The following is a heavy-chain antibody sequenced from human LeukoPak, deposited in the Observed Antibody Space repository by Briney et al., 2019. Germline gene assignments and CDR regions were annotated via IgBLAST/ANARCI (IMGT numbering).Heavy chain of an antibody. CDR2: THYSGST. D-gene: IGHD3-22*01. J-gene: IGHJ4*02. CDR1: GGSISTYS. CDR3: ASLIYDSSGYYFDS. V-gene: IGHV4-59*08. Sequence: SETLSLTCTVSGGSISTYSWTWIRQSPGKGLEWMGYTHYSGSTNHNPSLKSRLTISVDTSKNQFSLKLSSVTAADTAVYYCASLIYDSSGYYFDSWGQGTPVTVSS.